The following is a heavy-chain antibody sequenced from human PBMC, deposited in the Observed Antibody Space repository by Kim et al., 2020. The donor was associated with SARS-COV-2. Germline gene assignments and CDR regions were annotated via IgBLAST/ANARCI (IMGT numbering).Heavy chain of an antibody. J-gene: IGHJ6*02. CDR1: GGSISSYY. CDR2: IYYSGST. V-gene: IGHV4-59*01. Sequence: SETLSLTCTVSGGSISSYYWSWIRQPPGKGLEWIGYIYYSGSTNYNPSLKSRVTISVDTSKNQFSLKLSSVTAADTAVYYCAREGGGYYGMDVWGQGTTVTVSS. D-gene: IGHD2-15*01. CDR3: AREGGGYYGMDV.